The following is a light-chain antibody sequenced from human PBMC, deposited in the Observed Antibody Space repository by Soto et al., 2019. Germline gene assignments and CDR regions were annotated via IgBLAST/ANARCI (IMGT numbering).Light chain of an antibody. CDR1: QSVSSSY. CDR3: QQYGSSPPYT. J-gene: IGKJ2*01. Sequence: EIVLTQSPGTLSLSPGERATLSCRASQSVSSSYLAWYQQKPGQAPRLRIYGASRRATGIPDRFSGNGSGTDFTLTISRLEPEDFAVYSCQQYGSSPPYTFGQGTKLEIK. CDR2: GAS. V-gene: IGKV3-20*01.